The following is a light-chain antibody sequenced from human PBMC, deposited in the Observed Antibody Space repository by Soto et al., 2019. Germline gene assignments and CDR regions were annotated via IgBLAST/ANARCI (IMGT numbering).Light chain of an antibody. CDR2: DAS. CDR1: QSVTSNY. CDR3: LQYGTSPYT. J-gene: IGKJ2*01. V-gene: IGKV3-20*01. Sequence: EIVLTQSPGTLSLSPGERATLSCRASQSVTSNYLAWYQQKPGQAPRLLIYDASSRATGIPDTFSGSGSGTDFTLTINRLEPEDFALYYCLQYGTSPYTFGQGTKLEIK.